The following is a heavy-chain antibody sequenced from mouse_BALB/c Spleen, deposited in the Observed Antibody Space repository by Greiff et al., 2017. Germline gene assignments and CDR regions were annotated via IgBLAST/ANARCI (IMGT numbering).Heavy chain of an antibody. CDR2: ISSGSSTI. V-gene: IGHV5-17*02. CDR1: GFTFSSFG. D-gene: IGHD2-14*01. CDR3: ARSPYYRYDGGYAMDY. J-gene: IGHJ4*01. Sequence: DVKLVESGGGLVQPGGSRKLSCAASGFTFSSFGMHWVRQAPEKGLEWVAYISSGSSTIYYADTVKGRFTISRDNPKNTLFLQMTSLRSEDTAMYYCARSPYYRYDGGYAMDYWGQGTSVTVSS.